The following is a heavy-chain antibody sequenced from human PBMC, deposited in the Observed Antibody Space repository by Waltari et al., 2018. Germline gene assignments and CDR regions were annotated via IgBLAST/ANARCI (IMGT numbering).Heavy chain of an antibody. D-gene: IGHD6-13*01. CDR1: GYSFPSYW. J-gene: IGHJ3*02. V-gene: IGHV5-51*01. Sequence: EVQLVESGAEVKKPGAYLKISCTGSGYSFPSYWIGLVRQMPGKGMEWMWIIYPGELYTRYITSFQGQVTSAVDKSICTAYLQWSSLKASDTAMYYCARHMSSSWYGAFDIWGQGTMVTVSS. CDR2: IYPGELYT. CDR3: ARHMSSSWYGAFDI.